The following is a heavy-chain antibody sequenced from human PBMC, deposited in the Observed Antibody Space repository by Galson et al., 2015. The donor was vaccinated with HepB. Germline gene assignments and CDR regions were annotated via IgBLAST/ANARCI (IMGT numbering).Heavy chain of an antibody. V-gene: IGHV3-7*03. J-gene: IGHJ4*02. CDR2: IKENGSET. CDR3: ARQNCSGGTCGTVGGFFDY. Sequence: LRLSCAASGFTFSTYWMSWVRQAPGKGLEWVANIKENGSETYYANSVNGRFAISRENARNSLFLQMNSLRVEDTAVYYCARQNCSGGTCGTVGGFFDYWGQGTQVTASS. D-gene: IGHD2-15*01. CDR1: GFTFSTYW.